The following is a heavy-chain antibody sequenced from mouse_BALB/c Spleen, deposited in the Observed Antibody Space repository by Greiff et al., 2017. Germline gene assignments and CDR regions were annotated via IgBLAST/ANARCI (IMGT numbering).Heavy chain of an antibody. CDR3: ARRATAWYFDV. CDR1: GYAFTNYL. J-gene: IGHJ1*01. D-gene: IGHD1-2*01. V-gene: IGHV1-54*01. CDR2: INPGSGGT. Sequence: QVQLQQSGAELVRPGTSVKVSCKASGYAFTNYLIEWVKQRPGQGLEWIGVINPGSGGTNYNEKFKGKATLTADKSSSTAYMQLSSLTSDDSAVYFCARRATAWYFDVWGAGTTVTVSS.